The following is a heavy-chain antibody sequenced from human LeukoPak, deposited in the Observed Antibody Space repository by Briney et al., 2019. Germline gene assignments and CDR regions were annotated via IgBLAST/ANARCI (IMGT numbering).Heavy chain of an antibody. D-gene: IGHD6-13*01. Sequence: PSETLSLTCTVSGGSISSGVYYWSWIRQHPGKGLEWIGYIYYSGSTYCNPSLKSRVTISVDTSKNQFSLKLSSVTAADTAVYYCARDVPPHSSSWYNAFDIWGQGTMVTVSS. CDR2: IYYSGST. J-gene: IGHJ3*02. V-gene: IGHV4-31*03. CDR1: GGSISSGVYY. CDR3: ARDVPPHSSSWYNAFDI.